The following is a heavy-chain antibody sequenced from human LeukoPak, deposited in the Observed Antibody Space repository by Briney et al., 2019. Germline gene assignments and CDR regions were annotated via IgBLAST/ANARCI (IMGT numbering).Heavy chain of an antibody. V-gene: IGHV4-59*08. CDR2: IYYSGST. CDR3: ARSLYSSGWYFDY. Sequence: SETPSLTCTVSGGSLSSYYWSWIRQPPGKGLEWIGYIYYSGSTNYNPSLKSRVTISVDTSKNQFSLKLSSVTAADTAVYYCARSLYSSGWYFDYWGQGTLVTVSS. CDR1: GGSLSSYY. J-gene: IGHJ4*02. D-gene: IGHD6-19*01.